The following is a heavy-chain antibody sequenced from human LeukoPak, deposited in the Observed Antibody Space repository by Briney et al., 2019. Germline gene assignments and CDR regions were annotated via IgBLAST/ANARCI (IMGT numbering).Heavy chain of an antibody. Sequence: PGGSLRLSCAASGFTFSSYAMHWVRQPPGKGLEYVSAISSNGGSTYYANSVKGRFTISRDNSKNTLYLQMGSLRAEDMAVYYCARDLIVVVPAALLNYYYYYMDVWGKGTTVTISS. V-gene: IGHV3-64*01. CDR1: GFTFSSYA. CDR3: ARDLIVVVPAALLNYYYYYMDV. D-gene: IGHD2-2*01. J-gene: IGHJ6*03. CDR2: ISSNGGST.